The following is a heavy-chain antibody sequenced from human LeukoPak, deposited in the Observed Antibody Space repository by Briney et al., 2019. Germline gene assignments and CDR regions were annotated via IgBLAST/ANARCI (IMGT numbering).Heavy chain of an antibody. CDR2: INHSGST. J-gene: IGHJ4*02. D-gene: IGHD1-26*01. V-gene: IGHV4-34*01. CDR1: GGSFSGYY. Sequence: SETLSLTCAVYGGSFSGYYWSWIRQPPGKGLEWIGEINHSGSTNYNPSLKSRVTISVDTSKNQFSLKLSSVTAADTAVYYCARQAFRVGASYYFDYWGQGTLVTVSS. CDR3: ARQAFRVGASYYFDY.